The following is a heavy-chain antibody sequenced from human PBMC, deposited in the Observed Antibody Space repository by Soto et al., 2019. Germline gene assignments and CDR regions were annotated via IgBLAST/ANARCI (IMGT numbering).Heavy chain of an antibody. CDR1: GGSICSYY. V-gene: IGHV4-59*01. CDR3: ARSPFTMVRGVTFDY. D-gene: IGHD3-10*01. J-gene: IGHJ4*02. Sequence: PSETLSLSCTVSGGSICSYYWSWIRQPPGKGLEWIGYIYYSGSTNYNPSLKSRVTISVDTSKNQFSLKLSSVTAADTAVYYCARSPFTMVRGVTFDYWGQGTLVTVSS. CDR2: IYYSGST.